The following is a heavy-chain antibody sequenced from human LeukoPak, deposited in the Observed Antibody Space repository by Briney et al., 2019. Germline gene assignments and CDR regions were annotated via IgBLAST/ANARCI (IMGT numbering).Heavy chain of an antibody. Sequence: ASVKVSCKASGYTFTDYYMRWVRQAPGQGLEWMGSINPNSGGTNYAQNFQGRVTMTRDTSISTAYMELSRLRSDDTAVYYCASGAGNWQTSKFDYWGQGTLVTVSS. V-gene: IGHV1-2*02. CDR2: INPNSGGT. CDR1: GYTFTDYY. J-gene: IGHJ4*02. D-gene: IGHD1-1*01. CDR3: ASGAGNWQTSKFDY.